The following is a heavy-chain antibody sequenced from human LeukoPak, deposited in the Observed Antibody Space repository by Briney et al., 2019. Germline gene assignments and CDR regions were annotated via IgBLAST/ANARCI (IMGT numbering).Heavy chain of an antibody. V-gene: IGHV3-53*01. CDR3: AKDEATSGGGLAS. D-gene: IGHD3-16*01. CDR1: GFTVSGTH. Sequence: RGSLRPSCAASGFTVSGTHMSWVRQSPGKGLEWVSAMYTGGTTYYADSVAGRFTVSRDNSKNTLYLHMNSLRVEDTAVYYCAKDEATSGGGLASWGQGTLVSVSS. CDR2: MYTGGTT. J-gene: IGHJ4*02.